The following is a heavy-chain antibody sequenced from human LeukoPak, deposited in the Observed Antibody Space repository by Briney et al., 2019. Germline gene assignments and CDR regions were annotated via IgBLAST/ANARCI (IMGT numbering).Heavy chain of an antibody. V-gene: IGHV7-4-1*02. Sequence: ASVKVSRKASGYTFTSYAMNWVRQAPGQGLEWMGWINTYTGNPTYAQGFTGRFVFSLDTSVSTAYLQISSLKAEDTAVCYCARTPEIAAAGTFDPWGQGTLVTVSS. CDR2: INTYTGNP. CDR1: GYTFTSYA. J-gene: IGHJ5*02. D-gene: IGHD6-13*01. CDR3: ARTPEIAAAGTFDP.